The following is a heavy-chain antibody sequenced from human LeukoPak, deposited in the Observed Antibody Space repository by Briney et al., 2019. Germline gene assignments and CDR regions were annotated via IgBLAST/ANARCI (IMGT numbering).Heavy chain of an antibody. Sequence: ASVKVSCKASGYTFTSYGISWVRQAPGQGLEWMGWISAYNGNTNYAQKLLGRVTMTTDTSTSTAYMELRSLRSDDTAVYYCARDTAYSGSYPSDYWGQGTLVTVSS. J-gene: IGHJ4*02. V-gene: IGHV1-18*01. CDR1: GYTFTSYG. CDR2: ISAYNGNT. CDR3: ARDTAYSGSYPSDY. D-gene: IGHD1-26*01.